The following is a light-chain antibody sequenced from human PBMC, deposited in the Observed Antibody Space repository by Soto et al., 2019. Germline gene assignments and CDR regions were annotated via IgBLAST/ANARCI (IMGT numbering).Light chain of an antibody. Sequence: EIVLTQSPGTPSLSPGERATLSCRASQSVSSSYLAWYQQKPGQAPRLLIYGASSRATGIPDRFSGSGSGTDFTLTISRLEPEDFAVYYCQQYGSSPKYTFGQGTKV. J-gene: IGKJ2*01. CDR1: QSVSSSY. CDR2: GAS. V-gene: IGKV3-20*01. CDR3: QQYGSSPKYT.